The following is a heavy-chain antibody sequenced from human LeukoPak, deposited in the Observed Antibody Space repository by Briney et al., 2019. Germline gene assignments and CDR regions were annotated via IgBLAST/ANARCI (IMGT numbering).Heavy chain of an antibody. CDR1: GFTVSSIH. CDR3: AREEGRSPGSSSGH. V-gene: IGHV3-53*01. Sequence: GGSLRLSCAASGFTVSSIHMVWVRQAPGKGLEWVSVTYTGGNSYYADSVKGRFIISRDISKNTLYLQMDSLRVEDTAVYYCAREEGRSPGSSSGHWGQGTLVAVSS. D-gene: IGHD1-26*01. CDR2: TYTGGNS. J-gene: IGHJ4*02.